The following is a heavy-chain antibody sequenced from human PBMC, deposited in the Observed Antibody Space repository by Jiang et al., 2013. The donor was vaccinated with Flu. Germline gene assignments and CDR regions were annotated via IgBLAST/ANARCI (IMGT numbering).Heavy chain of an antibody. Sequence: GLVKPSETLSLTCTVSGGSVSSGSYYWSWIRQPPGKGLEWIGYIYYSGSTNYNPSLKSRVTISVDTSKNQFSLKLSSVTAADTAVYYCARVVNGYSGYEGGYFDYWGQGTLVTVSS. D-gene: IGHD5-12*01. CDR1: GGSVSSGSYY. V-gene: IGHV4-61*01. J-gene: IGHJ4*02. CDR2: IYYSGST. CDR3: ARVVNGYSGYEGGYFDY.